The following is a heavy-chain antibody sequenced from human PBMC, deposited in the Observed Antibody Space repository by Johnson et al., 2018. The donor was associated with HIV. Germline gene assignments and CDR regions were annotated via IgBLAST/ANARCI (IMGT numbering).Heavy chain of an antibody. J-gene: IGHJ3*02. CDR2: IPRDGTEK. CDR3: ARAMSLVGSPENAFDM. CDR1: GFTFSHAA. V-gene: IGHV3-30*14. D-gene: IGHD1-14*01. Sequence: QVQLVESGGGLVKPGGSLRLSCADSGFTFSHAAMNWVRQAPGKGLEWVAVIPRDGTEKYYGGSVKGRFIISRDNSNSALYLQMSGLGPEDTAVYYCARAMSLVGSPENAFDMWGQGTRVIVSS.